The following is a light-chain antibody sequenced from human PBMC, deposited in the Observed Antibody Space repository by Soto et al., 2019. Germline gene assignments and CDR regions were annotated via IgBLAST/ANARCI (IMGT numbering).Light chain of an antibody. CDR3: SSYSTSSPLVV. Sequence: QSALTQPASVSGSPGQSITISCIGTSSDVGGYNYVSWYQQSPGTVPKLMIYDVNNRPSGVSNRFSGSKSGNTASLTISGLQAEDEADYYCSSYSTSSPLVVFGGVTKVTVL. CDR2: DVN. V-gene: IGLV2-14*01. CDR1: SSDVGGYNY. J-gene: IGLJ2*01.